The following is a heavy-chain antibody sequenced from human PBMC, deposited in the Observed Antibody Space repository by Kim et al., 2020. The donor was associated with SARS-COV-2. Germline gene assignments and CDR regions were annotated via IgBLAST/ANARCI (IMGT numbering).Heavy chain of an antibody. CDR3: ARVSSGWYLYAFDI. CDR2: IYYSGST. Sequence: SETLSLTCTVSGGSISSYYWSWIRQPPGKGLEWIGYIYYSGSTNYNPSLKSRVTISVDTSKNQFSLKLSSVTAADSAVYYCARVSSGWYLYAFDIWGQGTMVTVSS. V-gene: IGHV4-59*01. D-gene: IGHD6-19*01. J-gene: IGHJ3*02. CDR1: GGSISSYY.